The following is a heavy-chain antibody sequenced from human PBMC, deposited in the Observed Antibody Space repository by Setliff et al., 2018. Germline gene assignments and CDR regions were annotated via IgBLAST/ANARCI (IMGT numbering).Heavy chain of an antibody. CDR3: ARDRKQQLPLDY. CDR1: GGSISSSNW. CDR2: IYHSGST. Sequence: SETLSLTCAVSGGSISSSNWWSWVRQPPGKGLEWIGEIYHSGSTNYNPSLKSRVTISVDKSKNQFSLKLNSVTAADTAVYYCARDRKQQLPLDYWGQGTLVTVSS. V-gene: IGHV4-4*02. D-gene: IGHD6-13*01. J-gene: IGHJ4*02.